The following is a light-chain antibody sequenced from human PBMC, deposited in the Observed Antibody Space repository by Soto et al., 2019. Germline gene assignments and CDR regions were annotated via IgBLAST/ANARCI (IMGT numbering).Light chain of an antibody. J-gene: IGKJ2*02. CDR3: QQYGSSPPCT. CDR1: QSVSGSY. Sequence: EIVLTQSPGTLSLSPGERATLFCRASQSVSGSYLAWYQQKPGQAPRLLIFGASSRASGIPDRFNGNGSWTDFTLSISRLEPEEFSVYYCQQYGSSPPCTFGQGTKQEIK. V-gene: IGKV3-20*01. CDR2: GAS.